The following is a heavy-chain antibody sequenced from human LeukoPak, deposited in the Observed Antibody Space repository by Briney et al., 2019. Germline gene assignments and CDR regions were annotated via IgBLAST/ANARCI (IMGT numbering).Heavy chain of an antibody. CDR1: GYTFTGYY. D-gene: IGHD2-2*01. CDR3: ARPTHCSSTSCYDYYYYYMDV. J-gene: IGHJ6*03. Sequence: ASVKVSCKASGYTFTGYYMHWVRQAPGQGLERMGSINPNSGGTNYAQKFQGRVTMTRDTSISTAYMELSRLRSDDTAVYYCARPTHCSSTSCYDYYYYYMDVWGKGTTVTVSS. V-gene: IGHV1-2*02. CDR2: INPNSGGT.